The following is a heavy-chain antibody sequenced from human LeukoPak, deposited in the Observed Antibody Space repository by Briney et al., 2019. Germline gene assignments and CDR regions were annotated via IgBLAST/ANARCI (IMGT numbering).Heavy chain of an antibody. V-gene: IGHV3-74*01. CDR2: INSDGSTT. CDR3: AKGDFDY. CDR1: GFTFSRHW. Sequence: PGGSLRLSCAASGFTFSRHWMHWVRQAPGKGLEWLSFINSDGSTTSHAESVKGRFTISRDNAKNTLHLQMNSLRAEDTAVYYCAKGDFDYWGQGTLVTVSS. J-gene: IGHJ4*02.